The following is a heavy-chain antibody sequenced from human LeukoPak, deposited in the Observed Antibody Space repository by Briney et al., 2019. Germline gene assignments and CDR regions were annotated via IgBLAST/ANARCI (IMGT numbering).Heavy chain of an antibody. D-gene: IGHD6-6*01. CDR1: GGSISSGGYY. CDR2: IYYSGST. V-gene: IGHV4-61*08. CDR3: ARLENAPRGAFDI. J-gene: IGHJ3*02. Sequence: SETLSLTCTVSGGSISSGGYYWSWIRQPPGKGLEWIGYIYYSGSTNYNPSLKSRVTISVDTSKNQFSLKLSSVTAADTAVYYCARLENAPRGAFDIWGQGTMVTVSS.